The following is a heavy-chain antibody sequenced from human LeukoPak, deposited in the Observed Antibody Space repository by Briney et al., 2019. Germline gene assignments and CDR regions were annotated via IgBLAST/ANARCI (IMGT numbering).Heavy chain of an antibody. Sequence: SETLSLTCTVSGYSISSGYYWGWIRQPPGKGLEWIGSIYHSGSTYYNPSLKSRVTISVDTSKNQFSLKLSSVTAADTAVYYCAGEAARYNWNDLDYWGQGTLVTVSS. CDR2: IYHSGST. CDR1: GYSISSGYY. D-gene: IGHD1-20*01. CDR3: AGEAARYNWNDLDY. V-gene: IGHV4-38-2*02. J-gene: IGHJ4*02.